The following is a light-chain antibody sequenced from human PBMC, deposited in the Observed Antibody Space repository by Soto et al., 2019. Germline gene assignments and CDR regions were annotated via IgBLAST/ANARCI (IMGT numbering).Light chain of an antibody. CDR1: QSVSSN. Sequence: EIVMTQSPATLSVSPGERATLSCRASQSVSSNFAWYHQHTVAWYQQRPGKAPRLLIYGASTRATGIPARCSGSGSGTEFTLTISNLQSEDFAVYYCQQYDDWPRTFGQGTKVEIK. CDR2: GAS. V-gene: IGKV3-15*01. CDR3: QQYDDWPRT. J-gene: IGKJ1*01.